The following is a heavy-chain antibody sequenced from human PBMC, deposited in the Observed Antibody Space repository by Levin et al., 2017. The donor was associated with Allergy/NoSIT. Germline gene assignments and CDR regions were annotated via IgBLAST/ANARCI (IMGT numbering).Heavy chain of an antibody. D-gene: IGHD5-12*01. CDR1: NGSVSNYH. Sequence: PSETLSLTCSVSNGSVSNYHWSWIRQPAGKPLEWIGRILIRGTTDYNPSLRGRVTMSVDTSKNQFSLKLSSITAADTAVYYCARVALSGQYSDHFNCWGQGTVVTVSS. CDR3: ARVALSGQYSDHFNC. J-gene: IGHJ4*02. V-gene: IGHV4-4*07. CDR2: ILIRGTT.